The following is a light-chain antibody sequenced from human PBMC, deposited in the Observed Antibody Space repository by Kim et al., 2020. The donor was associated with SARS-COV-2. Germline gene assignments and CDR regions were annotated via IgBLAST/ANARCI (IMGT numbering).Light chain of an antibody. CDR3: QVWDSSNVV. Sequence: SYELTQPPSVSVAPGKTARITCGGNNIGSKSVHWYQQKPGQAPVLVIYYDSDRPSGIPERFSGSNSGNTATLTISRVEAGDEADYYCQVWDSSNVVFGGGTQLTVL. V-gene: IGLV3-21*04. J-gene: IGLJ2*01. CDR2: YDS. CDR1: NIGSKS.